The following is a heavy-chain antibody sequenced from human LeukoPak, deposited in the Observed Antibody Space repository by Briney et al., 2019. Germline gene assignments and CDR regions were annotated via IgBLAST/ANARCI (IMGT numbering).Heavy chain of an antibody. CDR2: IYYSGST. CDR1: GGSISSGGYY. CDR3: ATDSYGGNSLAFDY. J-gene: IGHJ4*02. Sequence: SQTLSLTCTVSGGSISSGGYYWSWIRQHPGKGLEWIGYIYYSGSTYYNPSLKSRVTISVDTSKNQLSLKLSSVTAADPAAYYCATDSYGGNSLAFDYWGQGTLVTVSS. V-gene: IGHV4-31*03. D-gene: IGHD4-23*01.